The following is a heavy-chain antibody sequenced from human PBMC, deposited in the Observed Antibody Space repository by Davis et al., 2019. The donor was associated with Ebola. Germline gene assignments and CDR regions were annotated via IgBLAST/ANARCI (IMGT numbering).Heavy chain of an antibody. CDR2: IYYSGNT. D-gene: IGHD3-22*01. J-gene: IGHJ3*02. CDR1: GDSISSDY. Sequence: PSETLSLTCTVSGDSISSDYWTWIRQPPGKGLEWIGYIYYSGNTSYNPSLKSRVIISVDPSKNQFSLNLTSVTAADTAVYYCARDRSYYYEGAFDIWGQGTKVTVSS. V-gene: IGHV4-59*12. CDR3: ARDRSYYYEGAFDI.